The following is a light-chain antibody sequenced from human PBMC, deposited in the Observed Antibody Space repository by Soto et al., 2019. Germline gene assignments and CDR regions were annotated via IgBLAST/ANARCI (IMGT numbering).Light chain of an antibody. CDR2: KDT. V-gene: IGLV3-25*02. Sequence: SYELTQSPSVSVSPGQTARLTCSGDALTKQYAHWYQQRPGQAPVLVIYKDTERPSGIPERFSGSTSGTTVTLTISGVRAEDEADYYCQSANRSGVYPVFGAGTKLTVL. CDR1: ALTKQY. CDR3: QSANRSGVYPV. J-gene: IGLJ1*01.